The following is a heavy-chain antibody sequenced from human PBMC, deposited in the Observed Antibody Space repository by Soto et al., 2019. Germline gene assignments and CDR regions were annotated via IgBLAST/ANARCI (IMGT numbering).Heavy chain of an antibody. J-gene: IGHJ4*02. V-gene: IGHV3-33*01. Sequence: QVQLVESGGGVVQPGRSLRLSCAASGFTFSSYGMHWVRQAPGKGLEWVAVIWYDGSNKYYADSVKGRFTISRDNSKNTLYLQMNSLRAEDTAVYYCAMTLDYGDYVLDYWGQGTLVTVSS. CDR1: GFTFSSYG. D-gene: IGHD4-17*01. CDR3: AMTLDYGDYVLDY. CDR2: IWYDGSNK.